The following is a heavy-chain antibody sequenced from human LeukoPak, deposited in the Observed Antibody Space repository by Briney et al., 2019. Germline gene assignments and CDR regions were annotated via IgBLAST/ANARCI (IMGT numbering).Heavy chain of an antibody. J-gene: IGHJ4*02. CDR3: AKVAPSRQLVEYFDC. V-gene: IGHV3-30*18. CDR2: ISYDGSSQ. D-gene: IGHD6-6*01. CDR1: GFAFSRYG. Sequence: GGSLRLSCAASGFAFSRYGMHWIRQAPGKGLEWVAIISYDGSSQFYADSVKGRFTISRDNSKNTLDLQMNSLRLEDTAVYYCAKVAPSRQLVEYFDCWGQGALVTVSS.